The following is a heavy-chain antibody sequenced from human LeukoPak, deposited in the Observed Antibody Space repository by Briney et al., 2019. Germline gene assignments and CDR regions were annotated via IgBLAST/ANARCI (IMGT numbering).Heavy chain of an antibody. CDR1: GFTFDDYA. Sequence: GGSLRLSCAASGFTFDDYAMHWVRQAPGKGLEWVSGISWNSGSTGYADSVRGRFTISRDNAKNSLYLQMNSLKPEDTAFYYCAKDTPTTGYHLDSWGQGTLVTVSS. J-gene: IGHJ4*02. V-gene: IGHV3-9*01. CDR3: AKDTPTTGYHLDS. CDR2: ISWNSGST. D-gene: IGHD1-1*01.